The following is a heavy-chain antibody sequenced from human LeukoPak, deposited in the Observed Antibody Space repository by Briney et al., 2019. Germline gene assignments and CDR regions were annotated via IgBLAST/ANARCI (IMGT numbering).Heavy chain of an antibody. J-gene: IGHJ6*03. Sequence: PGGSLRLSCAASGFTFSSYWMSWVRQAPGKGLEWVANIKQDGSEKYYVDSVKGRFTISRDNAKNTLYLQMNSLRAEDTAVYYCARAGRAAVAAYYYYYYMDVWGKGTTVTVSS. CDR1: GFTFSSYW. D-gene: IGHD6-19*01. CDR2: IKQDGSEK. V-gene: IGHV3-7*01. CDR3: ARAGRAAVAAYYYYYYMDV.